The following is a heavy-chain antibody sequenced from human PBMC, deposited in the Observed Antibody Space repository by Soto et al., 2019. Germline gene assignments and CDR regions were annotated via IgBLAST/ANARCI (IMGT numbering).Heavy chain of an antibody. V-gene: IGHV4-61*01. CDR2: VYHTGRT. D-gene: IGHD3-3*01. CDR3: ARDFAYFDS. CDR1: GGSFKSGSYS. Sequence: SETLSLTCTVSGGSFKSGSYSWSWIRQPPGKGLEWIGYVYHTGRTSYNPSLKSRVSISIDTSKNQFSLNLDSVTAADTAVYFCARDFAYFDSWGQGTLVTVSS. J-gene: IGHJ4*02.